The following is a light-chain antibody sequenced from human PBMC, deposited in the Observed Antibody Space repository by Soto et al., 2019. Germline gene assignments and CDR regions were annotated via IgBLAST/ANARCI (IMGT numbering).Light chain of an antibody. CDR2: AAS. CDR1: QSVSSK. CDR3: QQRSNWPRT. Sequence: EIVLTQSPGTLSLSPGERATLSCGASQSVSSKLAWYQQKPGQAPRLLIYAASNRATGIPARFSGSGSGTDFTLTISSLEPEDFAVYYCQQRSNWPRTFGQGTKVDIK. J-gene: IGKJ1*01. V-gene: IGKV3-11*01.